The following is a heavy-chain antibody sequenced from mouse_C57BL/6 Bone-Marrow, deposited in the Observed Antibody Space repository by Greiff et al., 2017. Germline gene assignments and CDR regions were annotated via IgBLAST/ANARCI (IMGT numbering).Heavy chain of an antibody. D-gene: IGHD4-1*01. Sequence: VQLQQSGAELVRPGTSVKVSCKASGYAFTNYLIEWVKQRPGQGLEWIGVINPGSGGTNYTEKFKGQATLTADKSSSTAYMQLSHLTSEDDAVYFCARSKNWDSWFAYWGQGTLVTVSA. CDR3: ARSKNWDSWFAY. V-gene: IGHV1-54*01. CDR1: GYAFTNYL. J-gene: IGHJ3*01. CDR2: INPGSGGT.